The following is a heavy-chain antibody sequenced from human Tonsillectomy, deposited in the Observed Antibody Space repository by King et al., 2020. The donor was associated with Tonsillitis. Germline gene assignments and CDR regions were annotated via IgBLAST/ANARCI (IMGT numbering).Heavy chain of an antibody. D-gene: IGHD1-26*01. V-gene: IGHV4-39*01. CDR1: GGSISSSDHY. Sequence: QLQESGPGVVKPSETLSLTCTVSGGSISSSDHYWAWIRQPPGKGLEWIGYMYYSGTIFYNPSLKSRITISGGTSENRFSLKLSSVTAADTAVYFCARSVSGSFDYWGQGAPVTVSS. CDR3: ARSVSGSFDY. J-gene: IGHJ4*02. CDR2: MYYSGTI.